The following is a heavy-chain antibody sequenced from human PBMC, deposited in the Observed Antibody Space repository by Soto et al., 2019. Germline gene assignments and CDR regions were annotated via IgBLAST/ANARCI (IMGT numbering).Heavy chain of an antibody. CDR2: IYYSGST. Sequence: QLQLQESGPGLVKPSETLSLTCTVSGGSISSSSYYWGWIRQPPGKGLEWIGSIYYSGSTYYNPSLKSRVTISVDTSKNQFSLKLSSVTAADTAVYYCARLGIAAAGTGTCDPWGQGTLVTVSS. D-gene: IGHD6-13*01. J-gene: IGHJ5*02. V-gene: IGHV4-39*01. CDR3: ARLGIAAAGTGTCDP. CDR1: GGSISSSSYY.